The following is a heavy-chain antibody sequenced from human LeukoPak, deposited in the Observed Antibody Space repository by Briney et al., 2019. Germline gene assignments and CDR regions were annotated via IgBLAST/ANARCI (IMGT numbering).Heavy chain of an antibody. Sequence: SETLSLTCTVSGGSISSFYWSWIRQPPGKGLEWIGYISYSGSTNYNPSLKSRVTISVDTSKNHFYLKLSSVTAADTAVYYCTRGSIAYYYMDVWGKGTTVTISS. D-gene: IGHD3-22*01. V-gene: IGHV4-59*01. CDR2: ISYSGST. CDR3: TRGSIAYYYMDV. CDR1: GGSISSFY. J-gene: IGHJ6*03.